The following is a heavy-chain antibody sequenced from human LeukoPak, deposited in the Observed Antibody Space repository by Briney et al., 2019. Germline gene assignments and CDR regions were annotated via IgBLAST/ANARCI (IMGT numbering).Heavy chain of an antibody. CDR2: IKSKTDDETT. D-gene: IGHD2-21*02. CDR3: TTAMVVTAILYFQH. Sequence: PGGSLRLSCAASGFTFSDACMSWVRQAPGKGLEWVGRIKSKTDDETTDYAAPVKGRFTISRDDSKNTLYLQMNSLKTEVTAVYYCTTAMVVTAILYFQHWGQGTLVTVSS. CDR1: GFTFSDAC. J-gene: IGHJ1*01. V-gene: IGHV3-15*01.